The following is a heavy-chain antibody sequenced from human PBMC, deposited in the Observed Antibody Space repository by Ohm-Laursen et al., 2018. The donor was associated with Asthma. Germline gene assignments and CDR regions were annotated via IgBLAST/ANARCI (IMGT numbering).Heavy chain of an antibody. V-gene: IGHV1-69*13. CDR3: ARLSGYDDYYYYGMDV. Sequence: SVKVSYKASGGTFSSYAISWVRQAPGQGLEWMGGIIPIFGTANYAQKFQGRVTITADESTSTAYMELSSLRSEDTAVYYCARLSGYDDYYYYGMDVWGQGTTVTVSS. CDR2: IIPIFGTA. CDR1: GGTFSSYA. D-gene: IGHD5-12*01. J-gene: IGHJ6*02.